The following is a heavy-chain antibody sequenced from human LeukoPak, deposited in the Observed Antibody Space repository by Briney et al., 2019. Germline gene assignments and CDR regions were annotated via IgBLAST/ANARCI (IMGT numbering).Heavy chain of an antibody. J-gene: IGHJ4*02. CDR3: ARESAIVRVPFDN. CDR2: INSDGSSS. Sequence: PGGSLRLSCAASGFAFSRYWMPWVRQTPGKGLVWVSRINSDGSSSTHAGSVKGRFTISRDNAKNMLYLQLNSLRAEDTSVYYCARESAIVRVPFDNWGQGTLVTVSS. CDR1: GFAFSRYW. V-gene: IGHV3-74*03. D-gene: IGHD1-26*01.